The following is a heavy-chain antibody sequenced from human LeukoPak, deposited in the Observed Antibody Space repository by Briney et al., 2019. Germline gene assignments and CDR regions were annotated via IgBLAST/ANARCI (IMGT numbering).Heavy chain of an antibody. D-gene: IGHD1-26*01. V-gene: IGHV1-18*01. CDR3: ARGGKNYFDL. CDR2: ISAYDGET. Sequence: GASVKVSCKASGYSFTSYGISWVREAPGRGLEWVGYISAYDGETRYAQKFQGRVTLTTDTSTGTVYMEMRRLRSDDTAVYYCARGGKNYFDLWGQGTLVTVS. CDR1: GYSFTSYG. J-gene: IGHJ4*02.